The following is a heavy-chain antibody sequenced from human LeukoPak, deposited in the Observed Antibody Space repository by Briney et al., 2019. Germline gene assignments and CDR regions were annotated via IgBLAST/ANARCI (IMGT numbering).Heavy chain of an antibody. D-gene: IGHD2-8*02. J-gene: IGHJ4*02. CDR2: VSGGGFDT. CDR3: TRRAGGNLYDLDN. V-gene: IGHV3-23*01. Sequence: PGGSLRLSCVASGFTLSNYVMSWVRQAPGKGLEWASGVSGGGFDTYYTDSVKGRFIISRDNSKNMVYLQMNSLRAEDTAVYYCTRRAGGNLYDLDNWGQGTLVTVSS. CDR1: GFTLSNYV.